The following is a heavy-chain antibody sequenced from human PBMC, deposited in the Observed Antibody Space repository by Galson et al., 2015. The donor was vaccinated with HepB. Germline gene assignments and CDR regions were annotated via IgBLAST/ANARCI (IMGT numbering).Heavy chain of an antibody. CDR1: GFTFSSYG. V-gene: IGHV3-33*01. Sequence: SLRLSCAASGFTFSSYGIYWVRQAPGKGLERVAVIWYDGRNKYYADSVKGRFTISRDNSKNTVYLQMNSLRAEDTAVYYCARGSDNSSGWYVVDYWGQGTLVTVSS. CDR3: ARGSDNSSGWYVVDY. J-gene: IGHJ4*02. CDR2: IWYDGRNK. D-gene: IGHD6-19*01.